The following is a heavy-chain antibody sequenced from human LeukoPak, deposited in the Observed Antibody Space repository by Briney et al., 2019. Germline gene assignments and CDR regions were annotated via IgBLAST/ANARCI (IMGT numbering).Heavy chain of an antibody. Sequence: GASVKVSCKASGYTFTSYGISWVRQAPGQGLEWMGWISAYNGNTNYAQKLQGRVTMTTDTSTSTAHMELRSLRSDDTAVYYCARVRNYYDSSGYPYYFDYWGQGTLVTVSS. J-gene: IGHJ4*02. CDR1: GYTFTSYG. D-gene: IGHD3-22*01. V-gene: IGHV1-18*01. CDR2: ISAYNGNT. CDR3: ARVRNYYDSSGYPYYFDY.